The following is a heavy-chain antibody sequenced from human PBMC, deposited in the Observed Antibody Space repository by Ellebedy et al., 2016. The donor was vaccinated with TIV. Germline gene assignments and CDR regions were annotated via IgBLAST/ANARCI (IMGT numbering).Heavy chain of an antibody. CDR3: TRFEIISGGGYGMDV. V-gene: IGHV3-13*01. D-gene: IGHD3-16*01. Sequence: GGSLRLXXAASGFTFSRYDMHWARQSTRKGLEWVASIDNAGDTYYPGSVKGRFTISRENAKNSLYLQMNSLRAEDTAVYYCTRFEIISGGGYGMDVWGQGTTVTVSS. CDR2: IDNAGDT. J-gene: IGHJ6*02. CDR1: GFTFSRYD.